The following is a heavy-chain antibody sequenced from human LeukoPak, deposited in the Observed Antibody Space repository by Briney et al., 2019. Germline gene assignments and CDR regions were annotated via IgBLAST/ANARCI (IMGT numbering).Heavy chain of an antibody. CDR1: GFTFSSYW. J-gene: IGHJ6*03. CDR3: AKGAKRLGYCSGGTCYSNYDYYYMDV. V-gene: IGHV3-7*01. D-gene: IGHD2-15*01. Sequence: GGSLSLPCAASGFTFSSYWMSWVRQAPGKGLEWVANIKQDGSEKYYVDSVKGRFTISRDNSKNTLYLQMNSLRAEDTAVYYCAKGAKRLGYCSGGTCYSNYDYYYMDVWGKGTTVTISS. CDR2: IKQDGSEK.